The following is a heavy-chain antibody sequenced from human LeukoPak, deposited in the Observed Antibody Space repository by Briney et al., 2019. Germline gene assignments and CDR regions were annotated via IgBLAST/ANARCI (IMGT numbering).Heavy chain of an antibody. J-gene: IGHJ4*02. D-gene: IGHD3-3*01. V-gene: IGHV3-48*03. CDR3: ARDGILEWLLG. Sequence: GGSLRLSCAASGFTFSSYGMHWVRQAPGKGLEWISFIDSSGSTIYYADSVKGRFTISRDNAKKSLYLQMNSLRVEGTAVYYCARDGILEWLLGWGQGTLVTVSS. CDR2: IDSSGSTI. CDR1: GFTFSSYG.